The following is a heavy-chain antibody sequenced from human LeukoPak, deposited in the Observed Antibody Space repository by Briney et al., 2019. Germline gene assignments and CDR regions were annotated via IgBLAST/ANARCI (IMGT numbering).Heavy chain of an antibody. Sequence: ASVKASCKASGYTFTSYDINWVRQATGQGLEWMGWMNPNSGNTGYAQKFQGRVTVTRNTSISTAYMELSSLRSEDTAVYYCARGKKGSGWYGGAVYWGQGTLVTVSS. J-gene: IGHJ4*02. V-gene: IGHV1-8*01. D-gene: IGHD6-19*01. CDR3: ARGKKGSGWYGGAVY. CDR2: MNPNSGNT. CDR1: GYTFTSYD.